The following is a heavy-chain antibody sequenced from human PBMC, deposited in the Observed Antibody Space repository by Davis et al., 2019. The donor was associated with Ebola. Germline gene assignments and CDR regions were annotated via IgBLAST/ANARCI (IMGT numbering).Heavy chain of an antibody. CDR3: ARSIAVAGLDDSFDI. CDR1: EFTFSDSY. J-gene: IGHJ3*02. V-gene: IGHV3-11*01. D-gene: IGHD6-19*01. CDR2: ISSSGHFI. Sequence: GESLKISCAASEFTFSDSYMSWIRQAPGKGLEWLSFISSSGHFIYYADSVKGRFTISRDNAKKSVYLQMKSLRADDTAVYYCARSIAVAGLDDSFDIWGQGTMVTVSS.